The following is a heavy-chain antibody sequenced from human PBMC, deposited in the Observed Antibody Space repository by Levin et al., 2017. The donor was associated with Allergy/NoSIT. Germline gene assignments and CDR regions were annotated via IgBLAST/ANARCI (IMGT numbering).Heavy chain of an antibody. V-gene: IGHV3-7*01. Sequence: GGSLRLSCAASGFNFNIYWMAWVRQVPGKGLEWVANIKGDGSEKYYADSVKGRFTISRDNAKNSLYLQMNSLRAEDTSVYYCARDEGATGWYCWGQGTLVTVSS. J-gene: IGHJ4*02. CDR3: ARDEGATGWYC. CDR2: IKGDGSEK. CDR1: GFNFNIYW. D-gene: IGHD6-19*01.